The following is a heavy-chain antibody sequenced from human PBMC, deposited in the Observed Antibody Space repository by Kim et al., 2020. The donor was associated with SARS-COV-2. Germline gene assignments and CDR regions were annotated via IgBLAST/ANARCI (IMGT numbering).Heavy chain of an antibody. J-gene: IGHJ4*02. D-gene: IGHD6-13*01. CDR3: AKFRVAAAGDY. CDR2: T. V-gene: IGHV3-23*01. Sequence: TYYADSVKGRFTISRDNSKNTLYLQMNSLRAEDTAVYYCAKFRVAAAGDYWGQGTLVTVSS.